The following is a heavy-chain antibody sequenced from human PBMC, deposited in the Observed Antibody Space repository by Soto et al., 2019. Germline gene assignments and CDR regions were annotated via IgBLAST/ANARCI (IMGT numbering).Heavy chain of an antibody. CDR3: ARDPIHKYYYDSSGYYGY. CDR1: GYTFTSYG. Sequence: ASVKISCKASGYTFTSYGISWVRQAPGQGLEWMGWISAYNGNTNYAQKLQGRVTMTTDTSTSTAYMELRSLRSDDTAVYYCARDPIHKYYYDSSGYYGYWGQGTLVTVYS. D-gene: IGHD3-22*01. J-gene: IGHJ4*02. CDR2: ISAYNGNT. V-gene: IGHV1-18*04.